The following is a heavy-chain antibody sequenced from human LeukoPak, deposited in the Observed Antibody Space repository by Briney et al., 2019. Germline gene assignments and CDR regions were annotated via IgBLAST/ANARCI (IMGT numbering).Heavy chain of an antibody. CDR2: IYYSGSP. CDR1: GGSISSGDYY. Sequence: PSETLSLTCTVSGGSISSGDYYWSWIRQPQARGLEWIGSIYYSGSPYYNPSLKSRVTISVDTSKNQFSLKLSSVTAAATAVYYCAREAEGDGSGERQGPRAYFDYWGQGTLVTVSS. D-gene: IGHD3-10*01. J-gene: IGHJ4*02. CDR3: AREAEGDGSGERQGPRAYFDY. V-gene: IGHV4-30-4*01.